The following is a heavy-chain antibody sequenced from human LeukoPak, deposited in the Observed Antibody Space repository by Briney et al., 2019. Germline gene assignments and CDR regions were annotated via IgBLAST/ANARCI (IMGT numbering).Heavy chain of an antibody. V-gene: IGHV3-23*01. CDR3: ARDYVGPGSSYFDY. CDR2: ISPSGGIT. CDR1: GFTFSSHG. D-gene: IGHD3-10*01. J-gene: IGHJ4*02. Sequence: GGSLRLSCAASGFTFSSHGMNWVRQAPGKGLEWVSGISPSGGITYYTDFVKGRFTISRDNSKNTVSLQMNSLRGEDTAVYYCARDYVGPGSSYFDYWGQGTLVTVSS.